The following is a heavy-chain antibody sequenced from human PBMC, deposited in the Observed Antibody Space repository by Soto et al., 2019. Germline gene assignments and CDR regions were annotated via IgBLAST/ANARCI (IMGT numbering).Heavy chain of an antibody. CDR3: SRDLHGAPPILGYQDYFDY. J-gene: IGHJ4*02. Sequence: GGSLRLSCAASGFTFSSYWMSWVRQAPGKGLEWVANIKQDGSEKYYVDSVKGRFTISRDNAKNSLYLQMNSLRAEDTAVYYCSRDLHGAPPILGYQDYFDYWGQGTLVTVSS. CDR2: IKQDGSEK. V-gene: IGHV3-7*01. D-gene: IGHD5-18*01. CDR1: GFTFSSYW.